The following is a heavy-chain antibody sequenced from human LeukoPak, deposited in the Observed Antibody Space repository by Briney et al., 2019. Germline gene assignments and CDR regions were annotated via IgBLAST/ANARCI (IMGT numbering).Heavy chain of an antibody. V-gene: IGHV3-7*01. D-gene: IGHD2-2*01. Sequence: GGSLRLSCVASGFTFSSYWMSWVRQAPGKGLEWVANIKQDGSEKYYVDSVKGRFTISRDNAKNSLYLQMNSLRAEDTAVYYCARDYWSEIVLEPAFDYWGQEPWSRSPQ. J-gene: IGHJ4*01. CDR2: IKQDGSEK. CDR1: GFTFSSYW. CDR3: ARDYWSEIVLEPAFDY.